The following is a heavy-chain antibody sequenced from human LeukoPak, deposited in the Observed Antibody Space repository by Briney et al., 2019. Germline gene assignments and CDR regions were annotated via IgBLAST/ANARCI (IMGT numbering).Heavy chain of an antibody. V-gene: IGHV3-21*01. D-gene: IGHD2-2*01. CDR1: GFTFSSYS. Sequence: GGSLRLSCAASGFTFSSYSMNWVRQAPGKGLEWVSSISSSSSYIYYADSVKGRFTISRDNAKNSLYLQMNSLGAEDTAVYYCARVDIVVVPAANNYYYYGMDVWGQGTTVTVSS. J-gene: IGHJ6*02. CDR2: ISSSSSYI. CDR3: ARVDIVVVPAANNYYYYGMDV.